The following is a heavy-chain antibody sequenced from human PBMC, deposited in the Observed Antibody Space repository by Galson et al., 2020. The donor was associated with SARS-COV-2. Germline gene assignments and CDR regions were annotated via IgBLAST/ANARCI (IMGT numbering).Heavy chain of an antibody. Sequence: ASETLSLTCTVSGDYITSAYYWGWIRQPPGKGLEWIGNIYHSGNSYYNPSLKSRVTISVDTSKNQFSLKLSSVTAADTAVYYCARVYYYGSGSHPFDYWGQGTLVTVSS. J-gene: IGHJ4*02. CDR3: ARVYYYGSGSHPFDY. D-gene: IGHD3-10*01. V-gene: IGHV4-38-2*02. CDR2: IYHSGNS. CDR1: GDYITSAYY.